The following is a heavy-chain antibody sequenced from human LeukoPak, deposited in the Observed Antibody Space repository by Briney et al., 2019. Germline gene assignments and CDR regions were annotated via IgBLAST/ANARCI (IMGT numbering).Heavy chain of an antibody. CDR2: MNFNSGNI. CDR1: GYTFPNFD. D-gene: IGHD5-18*01. J-gene: IGHJ3*02. Sequence: GASVKVSCKASGYTFPNFDINWVRQATGQGLEWMGWMNFNSGNIGYAQKFQGRVTMTRNTAISTVYMELSSLKSEDTAIYYCAKVGLGNTAIHIWGQGTMITVSS. CDR3: AKVGLGNTAIHI. V-gene: IGHV1-8*02.